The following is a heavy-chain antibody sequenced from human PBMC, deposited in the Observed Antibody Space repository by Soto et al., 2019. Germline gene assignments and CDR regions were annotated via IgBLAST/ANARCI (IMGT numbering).Heavy chain of an antibody. V-gene: IGHV3-15*07. J-gene: IGHJ5*02. CDR2: IKNKEDGETT. Sequence: GGSLRLSCAASGFSFSDAWMNWVRQAPGKGLEWVGHIKNKEDGETTDFAAPVKGRFTISRDDSKHILYLQMNSLKIEDSGMYYCTPLGPSWGQGTLVPSPQ. CDR3: TPLGPS. CDR1: GFSFSDAW.